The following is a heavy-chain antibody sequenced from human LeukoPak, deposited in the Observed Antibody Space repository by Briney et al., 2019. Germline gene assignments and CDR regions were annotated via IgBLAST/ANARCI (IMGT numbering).Heavy chain of an antibody. CDR3: ARSIGYCSGGSCSDVDP. Sequence: ASVKVSCKASGYTFTGYYMHWVRQAPGQGLEWMGWINPNSGGTNYAQKFRGRVTMTRDTSISTAYMELSRLRSDDTAVYYCARSIGYCSGGSCSDVDPWGQGTLVTVSS. V-gene: IGHV1-2*02. D-gene: IGHD2-15*01. J-gene: IGHJ5*02. CDR1: GYTFTGYY. CDR2: INPNSGGT.